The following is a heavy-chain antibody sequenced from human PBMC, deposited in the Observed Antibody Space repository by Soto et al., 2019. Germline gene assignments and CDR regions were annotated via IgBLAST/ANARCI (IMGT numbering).Heavy chain of an antibody. Sequence: EVQLLDSGGGLVQPGGSLRLSCAASEFTFSSNAMHWVRQAPGKGLEWVSGITGSGSTIFYADSVKGRFTISRDNFKNTLSQHMSSLRAEDTAIYYCAKDFTAYLSSWFHLWGQGTLVAVSS. CDR1: EFTFSSNA. D-gene: IGHD6-13*01. V-gene: IGHV3-23*01. CDR2: ITGSGSTI. J-gene: IGHJ5*02. CDR3: AKDFTAYLSSWFHL.